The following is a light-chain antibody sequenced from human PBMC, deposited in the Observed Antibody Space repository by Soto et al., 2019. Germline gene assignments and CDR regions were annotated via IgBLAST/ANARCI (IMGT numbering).Light chain of an antibody. J-gene: IGLJ1*01. V-gene: IGLV2-14*01. Sequence: QSVLTQPASVSGSPGQSITISCTGTSSDVGGYNYVSWYQQHPGKAPKLMIYDVSSRPSGVSNRFSGSKSGNTASLTISGLQAEDEADYYCRSYTXSTTEVFGTGTKVTVL. CDR3: RSYTXSTTEV. CDR2: DVS. CDR1: SSDVGGYNY.